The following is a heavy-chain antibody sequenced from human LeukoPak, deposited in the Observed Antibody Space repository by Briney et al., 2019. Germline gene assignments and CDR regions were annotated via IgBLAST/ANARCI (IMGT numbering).Heavy chain of an antibody. V-gene: IGHV4-59*01. J-gene: IGHJ4*02. CDR3: ARGSSSWPYYFDY. CDR1: GGSISSYY. CDR2: IYYSGST. Sequence: SETLSLTCTVSGGSISSYYWNWIRQPPGEGLGWIGNIYYSGSTNYNPSLKSRVTISVDTSKNQFSLKLSSVTAADTAMYYCARGSSSWPYYFDYWGQGALVTVSS. D-gene: IGHD6-13*01.